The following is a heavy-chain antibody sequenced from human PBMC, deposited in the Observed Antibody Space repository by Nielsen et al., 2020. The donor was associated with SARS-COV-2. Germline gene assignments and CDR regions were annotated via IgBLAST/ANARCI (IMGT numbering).Heavy chain of an antibody. CDR2: INSDGSST. CDR1: GFTFSSYW. V-gene: IGHV3-74*01. D-gene: IGHD3-3*01. Sequence: GGSLRLSCAASGFTFSSYWMHWVRQAPGKGLVRVSRINSDGSSTSYADSVKGRFTISRDNAKNTLYLQMNSLRAEDTAVYYCARDSVTIFGDYGMDVWGQGTTVTVSS. CDR3: ARDSVTIFGDYGMDV. J-gene: IGHJ6*02.